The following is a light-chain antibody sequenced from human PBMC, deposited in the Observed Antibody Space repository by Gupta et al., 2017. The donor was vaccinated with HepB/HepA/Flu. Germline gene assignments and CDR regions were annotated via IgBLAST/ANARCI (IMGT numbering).Light chain of an antibody. V-gene: IGLV2-14*03. Sequence: QSALTQPASVSGSPGPSITISCTGTSSDVGRYNFVSWYQHHPGKAPQLMMYYVSYRPSGVSDRFSGSKSGNTASLTISVLRAEDEAYYYCSSYTSTNTNVFGPGTQVIVL. J-gene: IGLJ1*01. CDR1: SSDVGRYNF. CDR3: SSYTSTNTNV. CDR2: YVS.